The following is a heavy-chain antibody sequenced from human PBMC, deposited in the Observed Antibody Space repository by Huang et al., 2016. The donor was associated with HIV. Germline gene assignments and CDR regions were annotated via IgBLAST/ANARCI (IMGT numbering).Heavy chain of an antibody. Sequence: QVQLVESGGGVVQPGGSLRLSCAGSGFTFSGYGMPWVRQAPGKGLECVAVIRYDVSNKYYADSVRGRFTISRDKSKNTLYLQMNSLRAEDTAVYYCAKGSMANAFDIWGQGTMVTVSS. J-gene: IGHJ3*02. CDR1: GFTFSGYG. D-gene: IGHD3-10*01. CDR3: AKGSMANAFDI. V-gene: IGHV3-30*02. CDR2: IRYDVSNK.